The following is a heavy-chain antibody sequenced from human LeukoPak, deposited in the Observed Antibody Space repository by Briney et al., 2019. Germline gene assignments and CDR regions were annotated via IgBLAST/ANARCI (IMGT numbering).Heavy chain of an antibody. J-gene: IGHJ4*02. CDR3: ARAVYAGRKKYYFDY. CDR1: GFTFEDFG. Sequence: GGSLRLSCAGSGFTFEDFGMSWVRQAPGKGLEWVANIKQDGSEKYYVDSVKGRFTISRDNAKNSLYLQMNSLRAEDTAVYYCARAVYAGRKKYYFDYWGQGTLVTVSS. V-gene: IGHV3-7*01. CDR2: IKQDGSEK. D-gene: IGHD3-16*01.